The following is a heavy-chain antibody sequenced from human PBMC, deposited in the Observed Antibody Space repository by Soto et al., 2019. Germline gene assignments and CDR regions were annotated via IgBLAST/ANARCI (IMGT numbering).Heavy chain of an antibody. CDR2: IFHTGRT. V-gene: IGHV4-59*08. D-gene: IGHD1-26*01. J-gene: IGHJ3*02. CDR3: ARPGRSDQGAFDI. Sequence: QVQLQESGPGLVKPSETLSLTCTVSGDAFSRYYWSWIRQPPGQGLEWIGYIFHTGRTNYNPSLKSRLTMSVDTSKHQVSLILNSVTAADTAVYYCARPGRSDQGAFDIWGQGTLVTVSS. CDR1: GDAFSRYY.